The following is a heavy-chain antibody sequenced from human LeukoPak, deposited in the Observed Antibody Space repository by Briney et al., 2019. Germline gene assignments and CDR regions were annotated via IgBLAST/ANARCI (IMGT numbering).Heavy chain of an antibody. J-gene: IGHJ6*03. CDR3: AKDPAAITAPDYYYYYYMDV. D-gene: IGHD2-2*01. Sequence: PGGSLRLSCAASGFTFSNAWMSWVRQAPGKGLEWVAFIRYDGSNKYYADSVKGRFTISRDNSENTLYLQMNSLRAEDTAVYYCAKDPAAITAPDYYYYYYMDVWGKGTTVTVSS. CDR1: GFTFSNAW. CDR2: IRYDGSNK. V-gene: IGHV3-30*02.